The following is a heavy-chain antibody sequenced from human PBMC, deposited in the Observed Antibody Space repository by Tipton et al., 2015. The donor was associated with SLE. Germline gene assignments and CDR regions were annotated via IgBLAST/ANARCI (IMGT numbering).Heavy chain of an antibody. D-gene: IGHD2-2*01. J-gene: IGHJ4*02. V-gene: IGHV3-23*01. CDR2: ISGSGIRA. CDR1: GFTFSSYV. Sequence: SLRLSCAASGFTFSSYVMSWARQAPGKGLEWVSGISGSGIRAYYADSVKGRFTVSRENSKNTLYLQMNSLRAEHSAVYYCAWGSAALDWGQGALVTVSS. CDR3: AWGSAALD.